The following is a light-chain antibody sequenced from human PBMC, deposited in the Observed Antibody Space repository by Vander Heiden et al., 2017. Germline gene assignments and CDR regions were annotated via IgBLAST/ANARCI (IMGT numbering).Light chain of an antibody. V-gene: IGKV1-39*01. Sequence: DIQMPQSPSSLSASLGDRVTITCRTSQSIGVYLNWYQQKPGKAPNLLIYIASSLQTGVPPRFSGSGSGIDFTLTISSLQPEDSATYYCQQTYTTPQTFGGGTKVEIK. CDR1: QSIGVY. CDR3: QQTYTTPQT. CDR2: IAS. J-gene: IGKJ4*01.